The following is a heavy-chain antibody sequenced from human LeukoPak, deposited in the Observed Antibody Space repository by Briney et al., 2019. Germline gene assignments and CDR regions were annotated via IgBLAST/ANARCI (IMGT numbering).Heavy chain of an antibody. Sequence: TGGSLRLSCAASGITFSSFAMNWARQAPGKGLEWVSGISGRGGSTHYSDSVRGRFTISRDNSKNTLYLQMHSLTAEDTAVYFCAKDLQGHYDLDVWGQGTTVTVSS. V-gene: IGHV3-23*01. CDR3: AKDLQGHYDLDV. J-gene: IGHJ6*02. CDR2: ISGRGGST. CDR1: GITFSSFA.